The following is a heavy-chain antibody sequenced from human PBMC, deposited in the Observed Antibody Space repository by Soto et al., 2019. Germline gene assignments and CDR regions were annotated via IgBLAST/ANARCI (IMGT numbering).Heavy chain of an antibody. CDR2: INTYNGNT. CDR3: ARDCFGVAS. J-gene: IGHJ4*02. V-gene: IGHV1-18*01. CDR1: GYTFTNYG. Sequence: QVQLVQSGAEVKKPGASVKVSCKASGYTFTNYGISWVRQAPGQGLEWMGWINTYNGNTNYAQKLQGRVTVTTDTPTSTAKGERRSLGSDDTAVYYWARDCFGVASGGQGPLVTLPS. D-gene: IGHD3-3*01.